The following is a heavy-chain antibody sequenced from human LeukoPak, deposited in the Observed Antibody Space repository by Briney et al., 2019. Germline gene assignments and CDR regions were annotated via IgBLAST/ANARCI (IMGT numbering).Heavy chain of an antibody. D-gene: IGHD1-1*01. J-gene: IGHJ5*02. CDR1: GGSFSGYY. CDR3: ARGRQNWNWFDP. Sequence: SETLSLTCAVYGGSFSGYYWSWIRQPPGKGLEWIGEINHSGSTNYNPSLKSRVTISVDTSKNQFSLKLSSVTAADTAVYYCARGRQNWNWFDPWGQGTLVTVSS. CDR2: INHSGST. V-gene: IGHV4-34*01.